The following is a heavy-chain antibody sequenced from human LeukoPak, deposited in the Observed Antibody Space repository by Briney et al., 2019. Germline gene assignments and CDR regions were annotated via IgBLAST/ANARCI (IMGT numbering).Heavy chain of an antibody. D-gene: IGHD6-25*01. CDR2: IYYSGST. J-gene: IGHJ4*02. CDR3: ARAVAAHFDY. V-gene: IGHV4-59*01. Sequence: PSETLSLTCTVSGGSISSYYWSWIRQPPGKGLEWIGCIYYSGSTNYNPSLKSRVTISVDTSKNQFSLKLSSVTAADTAVYYCARAVAAHFDYWGQGTLVTVSS. CDR1: GGSISSYY.